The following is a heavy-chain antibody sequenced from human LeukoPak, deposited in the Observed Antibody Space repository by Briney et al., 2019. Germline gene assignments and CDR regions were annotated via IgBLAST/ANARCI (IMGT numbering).Heavy chain of an antibody. Sequence: GRSLRLSCAASGFTFSSYGMHWVRQAPGKGLEWEAVISYDGSNKYYADSVKGRFTISRDNSKNTLYLQMNSLRAEDTAVYYCADPGVGYWGQGSLVTVSA. CDR2: ISYDGSNK. D-gene: IGHD2-8*01. V-gene: IGHV3-30*03. CDR3: ADPGVGY. CDR1: GFTFSSYG. J-gene: IGHJ4*02.